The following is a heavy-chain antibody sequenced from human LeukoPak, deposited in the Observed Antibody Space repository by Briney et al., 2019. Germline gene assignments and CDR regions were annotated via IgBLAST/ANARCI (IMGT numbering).Heavy chain of an antibody. V-gene: IGHV3-23*01. CDR1: GFTFSSYA. J-gene: IGHJ4*02. CDR3: AKAVHYYDSSGYLYFDY. CDR2: ISGSGGST. D-gene: IGHD3-22*01. Sequence: GGSLRLSCAASGFTFSSYAMSWVRQAPGKGLEWVSAISGSGGSTYYADSVKGRFTISRDNSKNTLYLQMNSLRAEDMALYYCAKAVHYYDSSGYLYFDYWGQGTLVTVSS.